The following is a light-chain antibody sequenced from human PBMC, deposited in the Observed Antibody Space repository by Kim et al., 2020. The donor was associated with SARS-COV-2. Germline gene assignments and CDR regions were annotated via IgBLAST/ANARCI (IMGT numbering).Light chain of an antibody. CDR3: QQYNSYPLT. Sequence: DIQMTQSPSTLSAPVGDRVTITCRASQSISSWLAWYQRKPGKAPRLLIYKASSLESGVPSRFSGSGSGTEFTLTISSLQPDDFATYYCQQYNSYPLTFGGGTKLDIK. CDR1: QSISSW. J-gene: IGKJ4*02. CDR2: KAS. V-gene: IGKV1-5*03.